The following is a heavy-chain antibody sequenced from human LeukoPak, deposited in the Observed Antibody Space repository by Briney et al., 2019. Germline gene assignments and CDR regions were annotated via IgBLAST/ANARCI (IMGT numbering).Heavy chain of an antibody. D-gene: IGHD3-10*01. Sequence: GGSLRLSCAASGFTFSSYAMSWVRQAPGKGLEWVSAISGSGGSTYYADSVKGRFTISRDNSKNTLYLQMNSLRAEDTAVYYCVGSGSYSSGDYWGQGTLVTVSS. V-gene: IGHV3-23*01. CDR2: ISGSGGST. J-gene: IGHJ4*02. CDR1: GFTFSSYA. CDR3: VGSGSYSSGDY.